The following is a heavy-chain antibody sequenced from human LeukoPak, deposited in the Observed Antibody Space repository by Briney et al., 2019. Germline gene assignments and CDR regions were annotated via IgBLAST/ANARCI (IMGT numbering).Heavy chain of an antibody. CDR3: ASLWIQLGGASYYYYYYGMDV. V-gene: IGHV4-39*01. Sequence: SSETLSLTCTVSGGSISSSSYYWGWIRQPPGKGLAWIGSIYYSGSTYYNPSLKSRVTISVDTSKNQFSLKLSSVTAADTAVYYCASLWIQLGGASYYYYYYGMDVWGQGTTVTVSS. J-gene: IGHJ6*02. CDR1: GGSISSSSYY. D-gene: IGHD5-18*01. CDR2: IYYSGST.